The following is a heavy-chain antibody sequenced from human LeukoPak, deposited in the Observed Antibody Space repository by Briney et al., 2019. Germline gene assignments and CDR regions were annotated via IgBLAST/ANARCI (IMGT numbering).Heavy chain of an antibody. V-gene: IGHV4-59*01. J-gene: IGHJ3*02. CDR2: IYYSGST. CDR3: AGAIQRYCSSTSCYYDAFDI. Sequence: SETLSLTCTDSGGSISSYYWSWIRQPPGKGLEGIGYIYYSGSTNYNPSLKSRVTISVDTSKNQFSLKLSSVTAADTAVYYCAGAIQRYCSSTSCYYDAFDIWGQGTMVTVSS. CDR1: GGSISSYY. D-gene: IGHD2-2*01.